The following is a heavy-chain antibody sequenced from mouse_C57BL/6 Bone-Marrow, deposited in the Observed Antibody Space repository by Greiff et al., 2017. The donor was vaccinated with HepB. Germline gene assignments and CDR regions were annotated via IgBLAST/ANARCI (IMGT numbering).Heavy chain of an antibody. CDR1: GYTFTSYW. D-gene: IGHD2-5*01. CDR2: IDPSDSYT. J-gene: IGHJ3*01. CDR3: GRKGPYSNFAWFAD. V-gene: IGHV1-59*01. Sequence: QVQLQQPGAELVMPGASVKLSCKASGYTFTSYWMHWVKQRPGQGLEWIGVIDPSDSYTNYNQKFKGKATLTVDTSSSTAYMQLSSLTSEDSAVYYGGRKGPYSNFAWFADWGQGALVTVSA.